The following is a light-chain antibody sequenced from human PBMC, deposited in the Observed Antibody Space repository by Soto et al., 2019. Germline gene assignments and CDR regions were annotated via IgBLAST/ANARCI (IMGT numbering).Light chain of an antibody. CDR1: NSDVGGYNY. CDR2: EVS. V-gene: IGLV2-14*01. Sequence: QSALTQPASVSGSPGQSITISCTVTNSDVGGYNYVSWYQQHPGKAPELMIYEVSHRPSGVSNRFSGSKSDNTASRTISGLQAADEADYYCSSYTSISTLYVFGNGTKVTVL. CDR3: SSYTSISTLYV. J-gene: IGLJ1*01.